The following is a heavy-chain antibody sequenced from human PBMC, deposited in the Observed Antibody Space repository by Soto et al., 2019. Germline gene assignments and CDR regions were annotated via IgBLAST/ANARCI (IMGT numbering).Heavy chain of an antibody. CDR2: IIPLFGTT. J-gene: IGHJ4*02. Sequence: VASVKVSCKASGGTFSSYTIAWVRQAPGQGLEWMGEIIPLFGTTNYVEKFQGRLTITADASTSTAYMELSSPRSEDTAMYYCARDSIAAAGTDYWGQGTLVTVSS. D-gene: IGHD6-13*01. CDR3: ARDSIAAAGTDY. V-gene: IGHV1-69*13. CDR1: GGTFSSYT.